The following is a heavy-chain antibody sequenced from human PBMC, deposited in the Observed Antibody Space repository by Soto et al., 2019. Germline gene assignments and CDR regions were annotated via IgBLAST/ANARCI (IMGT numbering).Heavy chain of an antibody. D-gene: IGHD3-22*01. CDR3: ASYSLSLSMMGDLAFDM. CDR2: INGDGSTT. J-gene: IGHJ3*02. Sequence: EVQLVESGGGLVQPGGSLRLSCAASGFTFSRNWMHWVRQAPGKGLVWVSRINGDGSTTDYADSVKGRFTTSRDNAKNTLYLQMNSLRAEDTAVYYCASYSLSLSMMGDLAFDMWGQGTVVTVSS. V-gene: IGHV3-74*01. CDR1: GFTFSRNW.